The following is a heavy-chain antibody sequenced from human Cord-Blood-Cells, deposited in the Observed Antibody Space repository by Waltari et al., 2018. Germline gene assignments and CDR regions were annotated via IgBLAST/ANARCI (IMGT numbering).Heavy chain of an antibody. D-gene: IGHD2-2*01. CDR3: AKSDCSSTSCYLFDY. CDR2: ISWNSGSI. Sequence: EVQLVESGGGLVQPGRSLRLSCAASGFTFDDYAMHWFRQVPGKGLEWVPGISWNSGSIGYADSVKGRFTISRDNAKNSLYLQMNSLRAEDMALYYCAKSDCSSTSCYLFDYWGQGTLVTVSS. V-gene: IGHV3-9*03. CDR1: GFTFDDYA. J-gene: IGHJ4*02.